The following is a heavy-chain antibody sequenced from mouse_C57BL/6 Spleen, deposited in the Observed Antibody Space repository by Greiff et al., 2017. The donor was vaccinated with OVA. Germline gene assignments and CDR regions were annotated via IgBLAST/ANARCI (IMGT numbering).Heavy chain of an antibody. D-gene: IGHD2-5*01. J-gene: IGHJ3*01. CDR1: GYTFTDYE. CDR2: IDPETGGT. Sequence: VQLQQSGAELVRPGASVTLSCKASGYTFTDYEMHWVQQTPVHGLEWIGAIDPETGGTAYNQKFKGKDILTADKSSSTAYMELRSLTSEDSAVYYCTRESNSGFAYWGQGTLVTVSA. CDR3: TRESNSGFAY. V-gene: IGHV1-15*01.